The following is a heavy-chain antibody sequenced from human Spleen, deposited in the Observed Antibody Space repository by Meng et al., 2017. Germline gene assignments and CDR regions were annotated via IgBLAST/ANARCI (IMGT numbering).Heavy chain of an antibody. Sequence: GESLKISCAASGFTFSDYYMSWIRQAPGKGLEWVSYISSSGSTIYYADSVKSRFTISRDNAKNSLYLQMNSLRAEDTAVYYCARDLIEEPYSGSYSKGYWGQGTLVTVSS. CDR2: ISSSGSTI. CDR1: GFTFSDYY. CDR3: ARDLIEEPYSGSYSKGY. V-gene: IGHV3-11*01. J-gene: IGHJ4*02. D-gene: IGHD1-26*01.